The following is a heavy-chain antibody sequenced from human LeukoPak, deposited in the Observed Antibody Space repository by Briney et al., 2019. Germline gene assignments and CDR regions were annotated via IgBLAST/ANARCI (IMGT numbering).Heavy chain of an antibody. CDR2: IWYDGSNE. CDR3: ARMSMTTVTTYSGVFDY. D-gene: IGHD4-17*01. CDR1: GFSFRSYG. Sequence: GGSLRLSCEASGFSFRSYGVHWVRQAPGTGLQWVAVIWYDGSNEYYEGSVKGRFSISRDNSKNTVYLQMNSLRAEDTAVYYCARMSMTTVTTYSGVFDYWGQGTLVTVSS. J-gene: IGHJ4*02. V-gene: IGHV3-33*01.